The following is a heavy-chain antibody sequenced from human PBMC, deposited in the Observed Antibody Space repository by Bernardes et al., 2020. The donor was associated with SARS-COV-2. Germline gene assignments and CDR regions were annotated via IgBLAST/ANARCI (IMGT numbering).Heavy chain of an antibody. CDR1: GFTFSSYW. CDR3: ARLLDYYYGMDV. CDR2: INSDGSST. Sequence: GGPLRLSCAASGFTFSSYWMHWVRKAPGKGLVWVSRINSDGSSTSYADSVKGRFTISRDNAKNTLYLQMNSLRAEDTAVYYCARLLDYYYGMDVWGQGTTVTVSS. V-gene: IGHV3-74*01. J-gene: IGHJ6*02.